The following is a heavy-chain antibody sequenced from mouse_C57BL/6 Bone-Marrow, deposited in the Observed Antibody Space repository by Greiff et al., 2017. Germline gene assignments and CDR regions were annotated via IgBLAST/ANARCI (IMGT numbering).Heavy chain of an antibody. CDR1: GYTFTSYW. V-gene: IGHV1-64*01. CDR3: ARNGYYYGISWFAY. J-gene: IGHJ3*01. D-gene: IGHD1-1*01. Sequence: QVQLQQPGAELVKPGASVTLSCKAYGYTFTSYWMHWVKQRPGQGPAWIGMTHPNSGSTNYNEKFKSKATLTVDKSSSTAYMPLSSLTSEDSAVYYCARNGYYYGISWFAYWGQGTLVTVSA. CDR2: THPNSGST.